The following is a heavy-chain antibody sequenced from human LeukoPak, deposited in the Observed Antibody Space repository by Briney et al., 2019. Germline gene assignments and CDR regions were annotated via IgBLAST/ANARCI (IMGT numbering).Heavy chain of an antibody. D-gene: IGHD4-23*01. CDR2: INPSGGST. Sequence: ASVKVSCKASGYTFTSYYMHWVRQAPGQGLEWMGIINPSGGSTSYAQKFQGRVTMTRDTSTSTVYMELSSLRSEDTAVHYCARETYGQEEVTHNWFDPWGQGTLVTVSS. CDR1: GYTFTSYY. J-gene: IGHJ5*02. V-gene: IGHV1-46*01. CDR3: ARETYGQEEVTHNWFDP.